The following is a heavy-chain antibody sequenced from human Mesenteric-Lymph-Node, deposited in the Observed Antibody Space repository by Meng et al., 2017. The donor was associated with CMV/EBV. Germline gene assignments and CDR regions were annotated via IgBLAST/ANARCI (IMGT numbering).Heavy chain of an antibody. D-gene: IGHD2/OR15-2a*01. Sequence: GESLKISCAASGFTFSSYSMNWVRQAPGKGLEWVSYISSSTSTMKYADSVKGRFTISRDNAKNSLYLQMNNLRAEDTAVYYCARDCSMCGMDVWGQGTTVTVSS. CDR1: GFTFSSYS. J-gene: IGHJ6*02. CDR2: ISSSTSTM. V-gene: IGHV3-48*04. CDR3: ARDCSMCGMDV.